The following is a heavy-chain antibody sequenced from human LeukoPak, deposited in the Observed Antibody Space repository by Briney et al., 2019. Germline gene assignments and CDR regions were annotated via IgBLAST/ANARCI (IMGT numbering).Heavy chain of an antibody. J-gene: IGHJ3*02. V-gene: IGHV1-2*02. D-gene: IGHD2-15*01. Sequence: ASVKVSCKASGYTFTGYYMHWVRQAPGQGLEWMGWINPNSGGTNYAQKFQGRVTMTRDTSISTAYMELSRLRSDDTAMYYCARDDPGYCSGGSCGDDAFDIWGQGTMVTVSS. CDR1: GYTFTGYY. CDR2: INPNSGGT. CDR3: ARDDPGYCSGGSCGDDAFDI.